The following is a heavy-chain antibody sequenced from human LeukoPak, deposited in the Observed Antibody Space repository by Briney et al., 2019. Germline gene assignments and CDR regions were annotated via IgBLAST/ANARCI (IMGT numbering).Heavy chain of an antibody. D-gene: IGHD6-19*01. CDR1: GVIFSSAA. J-gene: IGHJ4*02. Sequence: GGSLRLSCAAAGVIFSSAAMRWGRQAPGKGVEWGSAINDSGDSTYYADSVKGRFTVSRDNSKNTLYLQMNGLRAEDTAVYYCAKAAGGLVYWGQGTLVIISS. CDR2: INDSGDST. V-gene: IGHV3-23*01. CDR3: AKAAGGLVY.